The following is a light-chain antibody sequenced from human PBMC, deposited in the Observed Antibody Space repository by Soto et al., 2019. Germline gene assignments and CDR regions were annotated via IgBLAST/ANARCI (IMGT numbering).Light chain of an antibody. Sequence: EIVLTQSPATLSLSTGERATLSCRASQSVSSSYLAWYQQKPGLAPRLLIYDASSRATGIPDRFSGSGSGTDFTLTISRLEPEDFAVYYCQQYGSSPQTFGQGNKLEI. CDR1: QSVSSSY. CDR2: DAS. CDR3: QQYGSSPQT. J-gene: IGKJ2*01. V-gene: IGKV3D-20*01.